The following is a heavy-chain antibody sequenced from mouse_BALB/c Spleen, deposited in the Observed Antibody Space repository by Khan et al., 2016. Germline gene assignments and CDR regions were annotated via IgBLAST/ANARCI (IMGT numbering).Heavy chain of an antibody. CDR2: ISNGGGST. Sequence: EVELVESGGGLVQPGGSLKLSCATFGFTFSDYYMYWVRQTPEKRLEWVAYISNGGGSTYYPDTVKGRFTISRDNAKNTLYLQMSRLKSEDTAMYYCAIQDYYYGSSYDMDYWGQGPSVTVSS. CDR3: AIQDYYYGSSYDMDY. D-gene: IGHD1-1*01. J-gene: IGHJ4*01. CDR1: GFTFSDYY. V-gene: IGHV5-12*02.